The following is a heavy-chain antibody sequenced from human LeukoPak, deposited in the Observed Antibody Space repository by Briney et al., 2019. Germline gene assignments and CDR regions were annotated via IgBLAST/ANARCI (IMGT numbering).Heavy chain of an antibody. Sequence: GASVKVSCKASGYTFTGYYMHWVRQAPGQELKWMGWINPNSGGTNSAQKFQGRVTMTRDTSISTAYMELSRLRSDDTAVYYCARRDRDGYTPLDYWGQGTLVTVSS. CDR1: GYTFTGYY. J-gene: IGHJ4*02. CDR3: ARRDRDGYTPLDY. CDR2: INPNSGGT. V-gene: IGHV1-2*02. D-gene: IGHD5-24*01.